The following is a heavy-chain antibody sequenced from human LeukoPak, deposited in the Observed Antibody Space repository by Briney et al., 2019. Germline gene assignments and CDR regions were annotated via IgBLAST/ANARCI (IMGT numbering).Heavy chain of an antibody. D-gene: IGHD2-15*01. CDR3: ARYRKDIGFDS. V-gene: IGHV5-51*01. CDR1: GYSFSSYW. J-gene: IGHJ4*02. Sequence: GESLKISCKGSGYSFSSYWIGWVRQMPGKGLEWMGIIYPDDSDTRYSPSFQGQVTISADKSISTAYLQWSSLKASDTAMYYCARYRKDIGFDSWGQGTLVTVSS. CDR2: IYPDDSDT.